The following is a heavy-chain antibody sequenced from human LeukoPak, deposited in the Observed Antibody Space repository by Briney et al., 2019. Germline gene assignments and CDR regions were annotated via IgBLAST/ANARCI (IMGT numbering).Heavy chain of an antibody. CDR2: INNDGSYA. CDR1: GIALSNHW. J-gene: IGHJ5*02. CDR3: ARDRPHNWFDP. V-gene: IGHV3-74*01. Sequence: GGSLRLSCAASGIALSNHWMHWVRQSPGKGLEWVSWINNDGSYAVYADSVRARFTISRDNAKNTLYLQMNSLRPEDTAVYYCARDRPHNWFDPWGQGTLVTVSS.